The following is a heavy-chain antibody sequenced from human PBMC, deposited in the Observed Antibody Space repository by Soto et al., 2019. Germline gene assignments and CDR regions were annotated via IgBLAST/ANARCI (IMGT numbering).Heavy chain of an antibody. V-gene: IGHV1-69*13. D-gene: IGHD6-13*01. J-gene: IGHJ6*02. CDR1: GGTFSSYA. CDR3: ARGGRPYSSIWYYYYYCIDV. Sequence: SVKVSCKASGGTFSSYAISWVRQAPGQGLEWMGGIIPIFGTANYAQKFQGRVTITADESTSTAYMELSSLRSEDTAVYYCARGGRPYSSIWYYYYYCIDVWGQGTTVTVSS. CDR2: IIPIFGTA.